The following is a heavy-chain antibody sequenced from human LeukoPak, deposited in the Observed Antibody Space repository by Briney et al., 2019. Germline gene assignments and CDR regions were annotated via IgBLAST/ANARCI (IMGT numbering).Heavy chain of an antibody. CDR1: GFTFTSFA. CDR2: ISYDRNKT. V-gene: IGHV3-30-3*01. CDR3: ARDQSSGGRWLDY. Sequence: GRSLRLSCAVSGFTFTSFAVHWVRQAPGKGLVWVAVISYDRNKTYYADSVKGRFTISRDNSKNTVYLQMNSLSTEDTAMYYCARDQSSGGRWLDYWGRGTLVTVSS. J-gene: IGHJ4*02. D-gene: IGHD2-15*01.